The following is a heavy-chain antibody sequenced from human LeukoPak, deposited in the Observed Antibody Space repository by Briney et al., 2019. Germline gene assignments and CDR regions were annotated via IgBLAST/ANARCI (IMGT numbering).Heavy chain of an antibody. CDR2: IYYSGST. Sequence: SETLSLTCTVSGGSISSYYWSWIRQPPGKGLEWIGYIYYSGSTNYNPSLKSRVTISVDTSKNQFSLKLGSVTAADTAVYYCATGIKGVSFDYWGQGTLVTVSS. J-gene: IGHJ4*02. CDR3: ATGIKGVSFDY. CDR1: GGSISSYY. V-gene: IGHV4-59*01. D-gene: IGHD6-13*01.